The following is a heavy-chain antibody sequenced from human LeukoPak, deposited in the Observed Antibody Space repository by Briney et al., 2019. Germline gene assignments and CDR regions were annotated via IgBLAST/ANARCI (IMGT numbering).Heavy chain of an antibody. J-gene: IGHJ3*02. CDR2: IYHSGTT. V-gene: IGHV4-59*01. D-gene: IGHD6-6*01. CDR1: GDSISSYY. Sequence: PSETLSRTCTVSGDSISSYYWTWIRQPPGKGLEWIGNIYHSGTTNYNPSLKSRVTISVDTSKKQFSLKLSSVTAADTAVYYCARGSIAARNDAFDIWGQGTMVTVSS. CDR3: ARGSIAARNDAFDI.